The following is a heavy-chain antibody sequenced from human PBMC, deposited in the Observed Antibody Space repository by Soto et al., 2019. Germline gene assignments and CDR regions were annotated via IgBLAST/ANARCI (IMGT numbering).Heavy chain of an antibody. J-gene: IGHJ6*02. V-gene: IGHV4-59*01. Sequence: PSETLSLTCTVSGGSISSYYWSWIRQPPGKGPEWIGYIYYSGSTNYNPSLKSRVTISVDTSKNQFSLKLSSVTAADTAVYYCARDYNRYYDFWSGSYGMDVWGQGTTVTVS. CDR3: ARDYNRYYDFWSGSYGMDV. CDR1: GGSISSYY. CDR2: IYYSGST. D-gene: IGHD3-3*01.